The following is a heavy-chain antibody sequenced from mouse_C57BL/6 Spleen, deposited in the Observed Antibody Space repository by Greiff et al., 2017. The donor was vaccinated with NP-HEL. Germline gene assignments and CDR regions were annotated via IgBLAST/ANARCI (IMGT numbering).Heavy chain of an antibody. V-gene: IGHV14-1*01. CDR1: GFNIKDYY. CDR2: IDPEDGDT. J-gene: IGHJ4*01. CDR3: TIYYYGSSTGDYAMDY. Sequence: LVESGAELVRPGASVKLSCTASGFNIKDYYMHWVKQRPEQGLEWIGRIDPEDGDTEYAPKFQGKATMTADTSSNTAYLQLSSLTSEDTAVYYCTIYYYGSSTGDYAMDYWGQGTSVTVSS. D-gene: IGHD1-1*01.